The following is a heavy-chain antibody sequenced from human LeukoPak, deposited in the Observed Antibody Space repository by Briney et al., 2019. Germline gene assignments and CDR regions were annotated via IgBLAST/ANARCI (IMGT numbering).Heavy chain of an antibody. CDR2: ISYDGSNK. Sequence: GGSLRLSCAASGFTFSSYAMHWVRQAPGKGLEWVAVISYDGSNKYYADSVKGRFTISRDNSKNTLYLQMNSLRAEDTAVYYWAKGGYSSSWYYFDYWGQGTLVTVSS. CDR3: AKGGYSSSWYYFDY. D-gene: IGHD6-13*01. V-gene: IGHV3-30*04. J-gene: IGHJ4*02. CDR1: GFTFSSYA.